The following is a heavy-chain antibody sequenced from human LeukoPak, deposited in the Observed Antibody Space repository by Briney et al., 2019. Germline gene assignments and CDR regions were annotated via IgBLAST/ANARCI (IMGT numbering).Heavy chain of an antibody. D-gene: IGHD4-11*01. Sequence: PGGSLRLSCTVSGGSISSHYWSWIRQPPGKGLEWIGYIYYSGSTNYNPSLKSRVTISVDTSKNQFSLKLSSVTAADTAVYYCARVDYSNYYYYYMDVWGKGTTVTVSS. CDR1: GGSISSHY. J-gene: IGHJ6*03. CDR2: IYYSGST. V-gene: IGHV4-59*11. CDR3: ARVDYSNYYYYYMDV.